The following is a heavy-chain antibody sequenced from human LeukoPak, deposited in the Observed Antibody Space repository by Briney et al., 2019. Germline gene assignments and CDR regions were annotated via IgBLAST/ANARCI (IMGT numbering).Heavy chain of an antibody. V-gene: IGHV1-46*01. Sequence: ASVKVSCKASGYTFTSYYMHWVRQAPGQGLEWMGVINPSGGSISYAQKFQGRVTMTRDTSTSTVYMELSSLRSEDTAVYYCARDVGDCSSTSCPNPEDNWFDPWGQGTLVTVSS. J-gene: IGHJ5*02. CDR2: INPSGGSI. D-gene: IGHD2-2*01. CDR3: ARDVGDCSSTSCPNPEDNWFDP. CDR1: GYTFTSYY.